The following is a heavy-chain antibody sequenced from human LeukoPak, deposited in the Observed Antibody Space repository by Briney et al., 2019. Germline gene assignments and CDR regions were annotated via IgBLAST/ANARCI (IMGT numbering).Heavy chain of an antibody. D-gene: IGHD3-16*01. CDR2: ISYDGSNK. J-gene: IGHJ4*02. CDR3: ATDYGKDPLYFDY. Sequence: QTGGSLRLSCAASGFTFTGYAMHWVRQAPGKGLEWVAVISYDGSNKYYADSVKGRFTISRDNPKNTLYLQMSSLRAEDTAVYYCATDYGKDPLYFDYWGQGTLVTVPS. CDR1: GFTFTGYA. V-gene: IGHV3-30*04.